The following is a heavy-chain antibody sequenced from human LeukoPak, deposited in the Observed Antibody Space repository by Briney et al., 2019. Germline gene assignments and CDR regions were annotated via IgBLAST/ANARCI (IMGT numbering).Heavy chain of an antibody. Sequence: GESLKISCKGSGYSFTSYWIGWVRQMPGKGLEWMGIIYPGDSDTRYSPSFQGQVTISADKSISTAYLQWSSLKASDTAMYYCARSPTEWFGELFELDYWGQGTLVTVSP. CDR1: GYSFTSYW. J-gene: IGHJ4*02. CDR2: IYPGDSDT. CDR3: ARSPTEWFGELFELDY. V-gene: IGHV5-51*01. D-gene: IGHD3-10*01.